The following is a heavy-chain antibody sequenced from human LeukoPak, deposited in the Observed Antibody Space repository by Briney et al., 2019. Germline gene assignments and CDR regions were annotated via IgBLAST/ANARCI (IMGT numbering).Heavy chain of an antibody. CDR1: GFTFSSHG. Sequence: GGSLRLSCAASGFTFSSHGMNWVRQAPGKGLEWVSGIIPSGHTTYYADSVRGRFTISRDNSRNTVYLQMNSLRAEDTAVYYCAKDDRWLQFCCWGQGTLVTVSA. D-gene: IGHD5-24*01. J-gene: IGHJ4*02. CDR2: IIPSGHTT. CDR3: AKDDRWLQFCC. V-gene: IGHV3-23*01.